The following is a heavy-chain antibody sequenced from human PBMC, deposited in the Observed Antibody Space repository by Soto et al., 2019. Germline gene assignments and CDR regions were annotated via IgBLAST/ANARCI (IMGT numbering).Heavy chain of an antibody. J-gene: IGHJ5*02. Sequence: PSETLSLTFTLSGSSISSGGYHWSWMRQHPGKDLGWIRYINHTVNTYYTPSLKSPITISVDTSKSQSSLKMSSVTAANSAVYYCASSIDPWGQGTLVTVSS. CDR3: ASSIDP. CDR2: INHTVNT. V-gene: IGHV4-31*01. CDR1: GSSISSGGYH.